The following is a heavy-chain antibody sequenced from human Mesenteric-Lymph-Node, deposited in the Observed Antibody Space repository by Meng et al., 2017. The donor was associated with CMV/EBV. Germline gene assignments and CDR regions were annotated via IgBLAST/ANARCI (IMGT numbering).Heavy chain of an antibody. Sequence: SVKVSCKASGGTFSSYAISWVRQAPGQGLEWMGGIIPIFGTTNYAQKFQGRVTITTDESTSTAYMELSSLRSEDTAVYYCARECQGVVGQDNWFDPWGQGTLVTVSS. CDR1: GGTFSSYA. CDR3: ARECQGVVGQDNWFDP. V-gene: IGHV1-69*05. J-gene: IGHJ5*02. CDR2: IIPIFGTT. D-gene: IGHD3/OR15-3a*01.